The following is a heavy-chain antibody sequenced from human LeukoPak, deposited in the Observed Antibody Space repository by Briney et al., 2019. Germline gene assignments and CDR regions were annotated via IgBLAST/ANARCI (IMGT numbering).Heavy chain of an antibody. CDR1: GGTFSSYA. J-gene: IGHJ6*03. D-gene: IGHD2-2*01. Sequence: SVKVSCKASGGTFSSYAISWVRQAPGQGLEWMGGIIPIFGTANYPQKFQGRVTITTDESTSTAYMELSSLRSEDTAVYYCARGYCSSTSQRGGYYYYYYMDVWGKGTTVTVSS. CDR3: ARGYCSSTSQRGGYYYYYYMDV. CDR2: IIPIFGTA. V-gene: IGHV1-69*05.